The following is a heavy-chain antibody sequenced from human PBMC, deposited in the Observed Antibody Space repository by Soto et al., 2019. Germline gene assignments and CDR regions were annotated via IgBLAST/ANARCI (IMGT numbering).Heavy chain of an antibody. V-gene: IGHV3-48*01. CDR1: GSTFSSYG. D-gene: IGHD1-1*01. CDR2: ISGTGGDI. J-gene: IGHJ4*02. CDR3: ATVGSIKTAGTPFDY. Sequence: GGSLRLSCAASGSTFSSYGMHWVRQAPGKGLECLSYISGTGGDISYADSVRGRFTISRDDSEATLYLQMNSLKTEDTAVYYCATVGSIKTAGTPFDYWGQGTLVTVSS.